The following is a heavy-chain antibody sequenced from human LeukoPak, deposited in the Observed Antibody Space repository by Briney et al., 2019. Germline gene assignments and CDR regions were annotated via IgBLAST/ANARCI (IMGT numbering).Heavy chain of an antibody. Sequence: ASVKVSCKASGYTFTSYDINWVRQATGQGLEWMGWMNPNSGNTGYAQKFQGRVTMTRNTSISTAYMELSSLRSDDTAVYYCAKASKLLWFGEYNFDYWGQGTLVTVSS. J-gene: IGHJ4*02. CDR1: GYTFTSYD. D-gene: IGHD3-10*01. CDR2: MNPNSGNT. V-gene: IGHV1-8*01. CDR3: AKASKLLWFGEYNFDY.